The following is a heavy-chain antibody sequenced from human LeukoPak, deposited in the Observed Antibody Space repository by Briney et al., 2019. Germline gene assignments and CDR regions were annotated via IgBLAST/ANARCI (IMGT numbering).Heavy chain of an antibody. CDR2: IYYSGST. Sequence: SETLSLTCTVSGGSISSYYWSWIRQPPGKGLEWIGYIYYSGSTNYNPSLKSRVTISVDTSKNQFSLKLSSVTAADTAVYYCARASPSTGVFLFDYWGQGTLVTVSS. CDR3: ARASPSTGVFLFDY. CDR1: GGSISSYY. D-gene: IGHD7-27*01. V-gene: IGHV4-59*01. J-gene: IGHJ4*02.